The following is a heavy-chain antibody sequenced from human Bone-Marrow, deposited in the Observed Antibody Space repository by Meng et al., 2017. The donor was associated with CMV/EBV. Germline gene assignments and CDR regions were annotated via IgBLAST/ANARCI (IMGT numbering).Heavy chain of an antibody. V-gene: IGHV3-53*01. J-gene: IGHJ4*02. CDR2: VHNGNK. Sequence: GESLKISCAASEFTVIPYMMSWVRQPPGRGLEWISMVHNGNKYYADSVKGRFTISRDNYENTLYLQMNSLRAEDTAVYYCTTGHFDYWGQGMLVTVSS. CDR3: TTGHFDY. CDR1: EFTVIPYM.